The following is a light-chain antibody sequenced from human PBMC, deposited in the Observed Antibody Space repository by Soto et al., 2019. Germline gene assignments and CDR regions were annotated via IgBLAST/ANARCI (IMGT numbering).Light chain of an antibody. V-gene: IGKV1-5*03. CDR1: QTISSW. J-gene: IGKJ1*01. CDR2: KAS. CDR3: PQLQTFPWT. Sequence: QMTLSASALSVTVGDRVTITCRASQTISSWLAWYQQKPGKAPKLLIYKASTLKSGVPSRFSGGGSEAEFTLTVSSLQPEDFATYYCPQLQTFPWTFGQGTKVDIK.